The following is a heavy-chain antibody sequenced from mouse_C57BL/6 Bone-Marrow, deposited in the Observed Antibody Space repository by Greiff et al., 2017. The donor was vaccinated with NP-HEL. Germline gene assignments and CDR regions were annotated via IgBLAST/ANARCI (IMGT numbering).Heavy chain of an antibody. CDR2: SRNKANDYTT. CDR1: GFTFSDFY. J-gene: IGHJ4*01. Sequence: EVKVVESGGGLVQSGRSLRLSCATSGFTFSDFYMEWVRQAPGKGLEWIAASRNKANDYTTEYSASVKGRFIVSRDTSQSILYLQMNALRTEDTAIYYWARDASDYYYAMDYWGQGTSVTVSS. V-gene: IGHV7-1*01. D-gene: IGHD3-1*01. CDR3: ARDASDYYYAMDY.